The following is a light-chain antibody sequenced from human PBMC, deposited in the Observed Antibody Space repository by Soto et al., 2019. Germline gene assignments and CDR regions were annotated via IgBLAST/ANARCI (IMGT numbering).Light chain of an antibody. CDR2: DAS. V-gene: IGKV1-33*01. J-gene: IGKJ5*01. CDR1: QDIGNY. Sequence: DSLVTDCPCSMSTTVGDRVTITCQASQDIGNYLNWYQQRPGKAPKLLILDASSLDTGVTSRFSGSGSGTDFTFTISSLQSEDIATYYCQQYYNVPITFGQGTRLEI. CDR3: QQYYNVPIT.